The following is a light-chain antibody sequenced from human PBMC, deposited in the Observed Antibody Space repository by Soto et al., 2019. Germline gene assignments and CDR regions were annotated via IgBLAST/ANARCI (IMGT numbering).Light chain of an antibody. CDR3: QQRSNWPWT. Sequence: EIVLTQSPATLSLSPGERGTLSCRASQSVRGYLAWYQQKPGQAPRLLIYDVSNRATGIPARFSGGGSGTDYTLTISSLEPEDFAVYCCQQRSNWPWTFGQGTKVEIK. V-gene: IGKV3-11*01. CDR1: QSVRGY. J-gene: IGKJ1*01. CDR2: DVS.